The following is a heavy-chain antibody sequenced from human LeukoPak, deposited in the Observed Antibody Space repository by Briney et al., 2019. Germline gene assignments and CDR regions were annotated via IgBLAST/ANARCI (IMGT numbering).Heavy chain of an antibody. CDR2: ISSSGGTR. J-gene: IGHJ4*02. CDR1: GFTFSSYE. V-gene: IGHV3-48*03. D-gene: IGHD5-18*01. Sequence: GGSLRLSCAASGFTFSSYEMNWVRQAPGKGLEWVSYISSSGGTRYYADSVKGRFTISRDNAKNSLYLQMNSLRAEDTAVYYCARVTSYSYGYFDYWGQGTLVTVSS. CDR3: ARVTSYSYGYFDY.